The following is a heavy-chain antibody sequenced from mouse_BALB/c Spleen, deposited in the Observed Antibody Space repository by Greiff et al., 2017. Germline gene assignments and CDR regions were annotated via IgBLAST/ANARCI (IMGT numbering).Heavy chain of an antibody. V-gene: IGHV3-6*02. CDR2: ISYDGSN. D-gene: IGHD2-4*01. CDR3: ARGGYDYDYYAMDY. J-gene: IGHJ4*01. CDR1: GYSITSGYY. Sequence: EVKLVESGPGLVKPSQSLSLTCSVTGYSITSGYYWNWIRQFPGNKLEWMGYISYDGSNNYNPSLKNRISITRDTSKNQFFLKLNSVTTEDTATYYCARGGYDYDYYAMDYWGQGTSVTVSS.